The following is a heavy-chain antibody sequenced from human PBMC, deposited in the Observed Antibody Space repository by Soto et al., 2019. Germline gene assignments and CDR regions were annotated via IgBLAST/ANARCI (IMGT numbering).Heavy chain of an antibody. CDR1: GGSISSSSYY. J-gene: IGHJ5*02. CDR3: DRQVGLVHNLPKNSPPANWFDP. V-gene: IGHV4-39*01. D-gene: IGHD3-9*01. Sequence: SETLSLTCTVSGGSISSSSYYWGWIRQPPGKGLEWIGSIYYSGSTYYNPSLKSRVTISVDTSKNQFSLKLSSVTAADTAVYYFDRQVGLVHNLPKNSPPANWFDPWGQGTLVTVSS. CDR2: IYYSGST.